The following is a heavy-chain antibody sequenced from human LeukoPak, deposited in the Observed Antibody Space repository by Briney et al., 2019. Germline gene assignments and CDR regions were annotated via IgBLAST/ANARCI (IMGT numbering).Heavy chain of an antibody. Sequence: ASVKVSCKASGYTFTSYGISWVRQAPGQGLEWMGWISAYNGNTNYAQKLQGRVTMTTDTSTSTAYMELRSLRSDDTAVYYCARARWLQSTFSWFDPWGQGTLVTVSS. D-gene: IGHD5-24*01. J-gene: IGHJ5*02. CDR1: GYTFTSYG. V-gene: IGHV1-18*01. CDR2: ISAYNGNT. CDR3: ARARWLQSTFSWFDP.